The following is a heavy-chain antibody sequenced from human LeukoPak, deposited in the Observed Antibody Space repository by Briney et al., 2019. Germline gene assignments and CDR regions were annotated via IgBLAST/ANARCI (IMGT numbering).Heavy chain of an antibody. D-gene: IGHD6-19*01. Sequence: PGGSLRLSCAASGFTFDDYGMNWVRQAPGKGLEWVSSISSSSSYIYYADSLKGRFTISRDNARNSLYLQMNSRRAEDTAVYYCAKGVLGQWLVDAFDIWGQGTMVTVSS. V-gene: IGHV3-21*01. CDR3: AKGVLGQWLVDAFDI. J-gene: IGHJ3*02. CDR2: ISSSSSYI. CDR1: GFTFDDYG.